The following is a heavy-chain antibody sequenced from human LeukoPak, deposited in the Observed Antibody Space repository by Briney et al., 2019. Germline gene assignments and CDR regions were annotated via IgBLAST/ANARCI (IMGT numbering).Heavy chain of an antibody. CDR1: RFTVSNNY. CDR3: ARDHRSYYDVSGDYYFDY. V-gene: IGHV3-53*01. Sequence: GGSLRLSCAASRFTVSNNYMSWVRQAPGKGLEWVSVIYSGGSTYYADSVKGRFTISRDNSNNTLYLQMNSLRAEDTAVYYCARDHRSYYDVSGDYYFDYWGQGTLVTVSS. J-gene: IGHJ4*02. CDR2: IYSGGST. D-gene: IGHD3-22*01.